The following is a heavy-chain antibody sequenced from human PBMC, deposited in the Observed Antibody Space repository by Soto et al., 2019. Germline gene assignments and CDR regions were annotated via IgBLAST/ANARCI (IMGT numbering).Heavy chain of an antibody. J-gene: IGHJ4*02. CDR3: AKGQGWLGAFDY. D-gene: IGHD3-10*01. CDR1: GFTFSSDA. CDR2: SIGSGGST. Sequence: EVQLLESGGGLVQPGGSLRLSCAASGFTFSSDAMSWVRQAPGKGLEWVSASIGSGGSTYYADSVKGQFTISSDNSKNTLYLQMNSLRAEDTAVYYRAKGQGWLGAFDYWGQGTLVTDSS. V-gene: IGHV3-23*01.